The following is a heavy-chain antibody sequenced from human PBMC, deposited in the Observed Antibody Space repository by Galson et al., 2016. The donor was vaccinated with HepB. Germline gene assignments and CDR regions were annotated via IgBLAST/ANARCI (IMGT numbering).Heavy chain of an antibody. CDR3: AHSPPIRYFEGGFDP. CDR1: GFSLSTSGVG. D-gene: IGHD3-9*01. CDR2: IYWDDDK. V-gene: IGHV2-5*02. Sequence: PALVKPTQTLTLTCTFSGFSLSTSGVGVGWIRQPPGKALEWLALIYWDDDKRYSPSLKSRLTITKDTAKNQVVLTMTNMDPVDTATYYCAHSPPIRYFEGGFDPWGQGTLVTVSS. J-gene: IGHJ5*02.